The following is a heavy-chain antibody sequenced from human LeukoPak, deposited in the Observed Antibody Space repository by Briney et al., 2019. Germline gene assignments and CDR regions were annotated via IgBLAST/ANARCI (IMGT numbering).Heavy chain of an antibody. CDR1: GYTFTSYD. CDR3: ASPSAAAAGTLRYFQH. V-gene: IGHV1-8*01. CDR2: MNPNSGNT. Sequence: GASVRVSCKASGYTFTSYDINWVRQATGQGLEWMGWMNPNSGNTGYAQKFQGRVTMTRNTSISTAYMELSSLRSEDTAVYYCASPSAAAAGTLRYFQHWGQGTLVTVSS. D-gene: IGHD6-13*01. J-gene: IGHJ1*01.